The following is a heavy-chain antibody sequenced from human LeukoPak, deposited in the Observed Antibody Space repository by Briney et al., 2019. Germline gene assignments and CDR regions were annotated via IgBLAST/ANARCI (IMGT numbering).Heavy chain of an antibody. V-gene: IGHV4-39*07. CDR3: ARLPLRGPRRFYYMDV. J-gene: IGHJ6*03. D-gene: IGHD3-10*01. CDR2: IYYSGST. Sequence: SETLSLACTVSGGSISSSSYYWGWIRQPPGKGLEWIGSIYYSGSTYYNPSLKSRVTISVDTSKNQFSLKLSSVTAADTAMYSCARLPLRGPRRFYYMDVWGKGTTVTISS. CDR1: GGSISSSSYY.